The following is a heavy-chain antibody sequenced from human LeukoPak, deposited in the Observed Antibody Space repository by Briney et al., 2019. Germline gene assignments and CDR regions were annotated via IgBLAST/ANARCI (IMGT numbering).Heavy chain of an antibody. CDR1: GFTVSSNS. V-gene: IGHV3-23*01. D-gene: IGHD6-19*01. CDR2: ISGSGGST. Sequence: GSLRLSCTVSGFTVSSNSMSWVRQAPGKGLEWVSAISGSGGSTYYADSVKGRFTISRDNSKNTLYPQMNSLRAEDTAVYYCAKIAVAANWGQGTLVTVSS. CDR3: AKIAVAAN. J-gene: IGHJ4*02.